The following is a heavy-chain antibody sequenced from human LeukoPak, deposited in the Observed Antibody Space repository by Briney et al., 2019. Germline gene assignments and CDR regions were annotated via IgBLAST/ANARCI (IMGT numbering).Heavy chain of an antibody. CDR2: INPYNGNT. J-gene: IGHJ5*02. D-gene: IGHD2-2*02. CDR1: GYTFNSYG. V-gene: IGHV1-18*01. Sequence: ASVKVSCKTSGYTFNSYGISWVRQAPGQGLAWMGWINPYNGNTNYAQNLQGRVTMTTDTSTSTAYMELRSLRSDDTAVYYYARRGLTNEDTYCNSTGCYIASGDWFDPWGQGTLVTVSS. CDR3: ARRGLTNEDTYCNSTGCYIASGDWFDP.